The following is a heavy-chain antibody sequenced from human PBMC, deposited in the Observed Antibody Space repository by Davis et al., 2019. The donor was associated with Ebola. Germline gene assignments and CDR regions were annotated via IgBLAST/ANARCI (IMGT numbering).Heavy chain of an antibody. Sequence: GESLKISCAASGFTVSSNYMSWVRQAPGKGLEWVSVIYSGGSTYYADSVKGRFTISRDNSKNTLYLQMSSLRAEDTAVYYCVKDFRVTMVRGVISGMDVWGQGTTVTVSS. CDR1: GFTVSSNY. D-gene: IGHD3-10*01. J-gene: IGHJ6*02. CDR3: VKDFRVTMVRGVISGMDV. V-gene: IGHV3-53*05. CDR2: IYSGGST.